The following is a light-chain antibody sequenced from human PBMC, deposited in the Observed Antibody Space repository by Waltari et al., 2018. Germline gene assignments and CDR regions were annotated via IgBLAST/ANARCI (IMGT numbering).Light chain of an antibody. Sequence: QSALTQPASVSGSPGQSITISCTGTSSDVGGYNYFSWYQQHPGKAPKLMIYDVSKRPSGVSNRFSGSKSGNTASLTISGLQAEDEADYYCCSYAGSSTLVVFGGGTKLTVL. CDR1: SSDVGGYNY. CDR2: DVS. J-gene: IGLJ2*01. V-gene: IGLV2-23*02. CDR3: CSYAGSSTLVV.